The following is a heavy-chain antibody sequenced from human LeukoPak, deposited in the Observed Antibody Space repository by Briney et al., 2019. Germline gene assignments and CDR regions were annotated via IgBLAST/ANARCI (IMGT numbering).Heavy chain of an antibody. CDR1: GFTFSSYI. D-gene: IGHD3-3*01. V-gene: IGHV3-21*01. J-gene: IGHJ6*02. CDR2: ISSSSSYI. CDR3: ARDRDFWSSYDRIGGMDV. Sequence: GGSLRLSCAASGFTFSSYIMKWVCQAPGKGLEWVSSISSSSSYIDYADSVKGRFTISRDNVRNSLYLQMKSLRAEDTAVFYCARDRDFWSSYDRIGGMDVWGQGTTVTVSS.